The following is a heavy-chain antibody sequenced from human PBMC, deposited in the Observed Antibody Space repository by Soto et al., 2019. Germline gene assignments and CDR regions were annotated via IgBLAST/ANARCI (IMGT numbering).Heavy chain of an antibody. CDR3: ARDQGRVTWIQRRRASYYYYYGMDV. J-gene: IGHJ6*02. Sequence: GGSLRLSCAASGFTFSSYGMHWVRQAPGKGLEWVAVIWYDGSNKYYADSVKGRFTISRDNSKNTLYLQMDSLRAEDTAVYYCARDQGRVTWIQRRRASYYYYYGMDVWGQGTTVTVSS. CDR2: IWYDGSNK. D-gene: IGHD5-18*01. CDR1: GFTFSSYG. V-gene: IGHV3-33*01.